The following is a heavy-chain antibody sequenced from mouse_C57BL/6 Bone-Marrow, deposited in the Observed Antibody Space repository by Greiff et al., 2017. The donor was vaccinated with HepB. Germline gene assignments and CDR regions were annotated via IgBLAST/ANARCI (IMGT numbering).Heavy chain of an antibody. Sequence: EVQLVESGGDLVKPGGSLKLSCAASGFTFSSYGMSWVRQTPDKRLEWVATISSGGSYTYYPDSVKGRFTISRDNAKNTLYLQMSSLKSEDTAMYYCARGGVTSFAYWGQGTLVTVSA. D-gene: IGHD2-2*01. CDR3: ARGGVTSFAY. CDR2: ISSGGSYT. J-gene: IGHJ3*01. CDR1: GFTFSSYG. V-gene: IGHV5-6*01.